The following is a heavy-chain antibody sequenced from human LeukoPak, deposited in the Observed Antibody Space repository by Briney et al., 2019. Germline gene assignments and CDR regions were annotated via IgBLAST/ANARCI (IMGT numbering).Heavy chain of an antibody. CDR1: GFTFSSYE. J-gene: IGHJ3*02. CDR2: ISSSGSTI. V-gene: IGHV3-48*03. Sequence: GGSLRLSCAASGFTFSSYEMNWVRQAPGKGLEWVSYISSSGSTIYYADSVKGRFTISRDNAKNSLYLQMNSLRAEDTAVYYCARARSSGWYGVDAFDIWGQGTMVTVSS. CDR3: ARARSSGWYGVDAFDI. D-gene: IGHD6-19*01.